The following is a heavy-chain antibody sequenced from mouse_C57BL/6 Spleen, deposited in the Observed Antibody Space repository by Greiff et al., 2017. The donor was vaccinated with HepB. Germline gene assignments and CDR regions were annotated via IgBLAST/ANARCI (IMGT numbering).Heavy chain of an antibody. D-gene: IGHD2-4*01. CDR1: GYAFSSSW. CDR3: ARGTYDYDDYAMDY. J-gene: IGHJ4*01. Sequence: VKLVESGPELVKPGASVKISCKASGYAFSSSWMNWVKQRPGKGLEWIGRIYPGDGDTNYNGKFKGKATLTADKSSSTAYMQLSSLTSEDSAVYFCARGTYDYDDYAMDYWGQGTSVTVSS. V-gene: IGHV1-82*01. CDR2: IYPGDGDT.